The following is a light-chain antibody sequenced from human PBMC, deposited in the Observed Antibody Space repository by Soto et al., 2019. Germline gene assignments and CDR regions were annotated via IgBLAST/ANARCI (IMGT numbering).Light chain of an antibody. Sequence: QSVLTQPRSVSGSPGQSVTISCTGTSSDVGGYNYVSWYQRHPGKAPKLMIYDVSKRPSGVPDRFSGSKSGNTASLTISGLQAEDEADYYCCSYAGSYTSFFGTGTKVTVL. V-gene: IGLV2-11*01. J-gene: IGLJ1*01. CDR3: CSYAGSYTSF. CDR2: DVS. CDR1: SSDVGGYNY.